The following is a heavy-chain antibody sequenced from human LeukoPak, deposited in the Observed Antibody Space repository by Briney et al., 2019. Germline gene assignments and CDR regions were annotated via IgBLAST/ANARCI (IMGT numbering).Heavy chain of an antibody. CDR1: GGTFSSYA. CDR2: IIPIFGTA. Sequence: SVKVSCRASGGTFSSYAISWVRQAPGQGLEWMGGIIPIFGTANYAQKFQGRVTITADESTSTAYMELSSLRSEDTAVYYCARDTARFGELLHDYWGQGTLVTVSS. CDR3: ARDTARFGELLHDY. V-gene: IGHV1-69*13. J-gene: IGHJ4*02. D-gene: IGHD3-10*01.